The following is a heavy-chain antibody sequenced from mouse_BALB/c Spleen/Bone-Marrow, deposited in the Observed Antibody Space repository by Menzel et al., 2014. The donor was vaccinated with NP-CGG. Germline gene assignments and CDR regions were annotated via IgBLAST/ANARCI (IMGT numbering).Heavy chain of an antibody. Sequence: VMLVESGAELVRPGSSVKISCKASGYAFSGYWMNWVKQRPGQGLEWIGQIYPGDGDTDYNGKFKGKATLTADKFSSTAYMQLSSLTSEDSAVYFCARGGISVDYWGQGTTLTVSS. CDR2: IYPGDGDT. CDR3: ARGGISVDY. V-gene: IGHV1-80*01. CDR1: GYAFSGYW. J-gene: IGHJ2*01.